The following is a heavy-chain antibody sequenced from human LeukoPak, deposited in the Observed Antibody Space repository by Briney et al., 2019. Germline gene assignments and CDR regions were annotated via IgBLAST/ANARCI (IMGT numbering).Heavy chain of an antibody. CDR3: ARPKYSSTRHDVFDI. Sequence: GESLKISCKVSGYNFTSYCIGWTRQMPGKGLEWMGIIYPGDSDTRYSPSFQGQVTISADESISTAYLQWSSLKASDTAMYCCARPKYSSTRHDVFDIWGQGTMVTVSS. D-gene: IGHD6-13*01. V-gene: IGHV5-51*01. CDR1: GYNFTSYC. CDR2: IYPGDSDT. J-gene: IGHJ3*02.